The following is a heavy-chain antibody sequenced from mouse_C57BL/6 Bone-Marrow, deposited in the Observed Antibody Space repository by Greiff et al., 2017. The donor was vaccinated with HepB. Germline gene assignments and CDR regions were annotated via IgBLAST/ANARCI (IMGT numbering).Heavy chain of an antibody. D-gene: IGHD2-2*01. J-gene: IGHJ3*01. V-gene: IGHV1-53*01. CDR2: INPSNGGT. CDR1: GYTFTSYW. Sequence: QVQLQQPGTELVKPGASVKLSCKASGYTFTSYWMHWVKQRPEQGLEWIGNINPSNGGTNYNEKFKSKATLTIDKSSSTAYMQLSSLTSEDSAVYYCAREGEYGYDRTWFAYWGQGTLVTVSA. CDR3: AREGEYGYDRTWFAY.